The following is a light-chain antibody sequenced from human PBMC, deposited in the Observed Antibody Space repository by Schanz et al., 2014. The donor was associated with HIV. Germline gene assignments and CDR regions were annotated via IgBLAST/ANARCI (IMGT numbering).Light chain of an antibody. CDR1: DTDIGGHDY. V-gene: IGLV2-14*01. CDR2: EVN. J-gene: IGLJ3*02. Sequence: QSVLTQPASVSGSPGQSITISCTGTDTDIGGHDYVSWYQLHPGRAPKLIIFEVNRRPSGVPNRFSGSKSGNTASLTISGLQPEDEGDYYCSSCTNNNTWVFGGGTKLTVL. CDR3: SSCTNNNTWV.